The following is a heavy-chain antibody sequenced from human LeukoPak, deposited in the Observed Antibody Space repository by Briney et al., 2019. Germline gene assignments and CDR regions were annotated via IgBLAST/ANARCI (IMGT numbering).Heavy chain of an antibody. V-gene: IGHV3-23*01. J-gene: IGHJ5*02. CDR2: ISGSGGST. CDR1: GFTFSSYA. CDR3: AKGSGYYGSGSSPPNWFDP. Sequence: GGSLRLSCAASGFTFSSYAMGWVRQAPGKGLEWVSAISGSGGSTYYADSVKGRFTISRDNSKNTLYLQMNSLRAEDTAVYYCAKGSGYYGSGSSPPNWFDPWGQGTLVTVSS. D-gene: IGHD3-10*01.